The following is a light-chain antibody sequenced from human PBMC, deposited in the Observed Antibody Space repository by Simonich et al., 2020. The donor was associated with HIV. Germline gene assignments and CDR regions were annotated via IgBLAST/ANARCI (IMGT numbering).Light chain of an antibody. J-gene: IGLJ2*01. CDR3: NSYTSSNTWV. V-gene: IGLV2-14*01. Sequence: QSALPQPASVSGSPGQSITISCTGTSSDVGGYKYVSWYQQPPDKAPKLMIYDVSKRPSGVSNLFSGSKSGNTASLTISGLQAEDEADYYCNSYTSSNTWVFGGGTKLTVL. CDR2: DVS. CDR1: SSDVGGYKY.